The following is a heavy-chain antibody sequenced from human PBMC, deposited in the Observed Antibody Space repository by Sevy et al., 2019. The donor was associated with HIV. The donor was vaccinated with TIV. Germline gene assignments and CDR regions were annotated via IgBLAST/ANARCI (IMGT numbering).Heavy chain of an antibody. Sequence: ASVKVSCKASGYTFTSYGISWVRQAPGQGLEWMGWISAYNGNTNYAQKLQGRVTMTTDTSTSTAYMELRSLRSDDTAGYYCAREGPSVVVVPAATNNWFDPWGQGTLVTVSS. D-gene: IGHD2-2*01. CDR2: ISAYNGNT. J-gene: IGHJ5*02. V-gene: IGHV1-18*01. CDR3: AREGPSVVVVPAATNNWFDP. CDR1: GYTFTSYG.